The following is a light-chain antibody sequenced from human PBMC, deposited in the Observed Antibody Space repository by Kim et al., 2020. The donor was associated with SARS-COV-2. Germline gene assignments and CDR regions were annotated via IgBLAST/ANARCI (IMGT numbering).Light chain of an antibody. J-gene: IGKJ2*01. Sequence: RATINCNSSQSVLSSSNNKNYLAWYQQKPGQPPKLLIYWASTRESGVPDRFSGSGSGTDFTLTISSLQAEDVAVYYCQQYYSTPHTFGQGTKLEI. CDR2: WAS. CDR3: QQYYSTPHT. V-gene: IGKV4-1*01. CDR1: QSVLSSSNNKNY.